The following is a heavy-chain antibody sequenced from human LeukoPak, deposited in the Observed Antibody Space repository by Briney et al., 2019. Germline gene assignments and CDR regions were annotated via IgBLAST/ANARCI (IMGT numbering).Heavy chain of an antibody. CDR1: GGSISSYY. CDR2: IYYSGST. V-gene: IGHV4-59*01. J-gene: IGHJ4*02. D-gene: IGHD3-3*01. Sequence: SSETLSLTCTVSGGSISSYYWSWIRQPPGKGLEWIGYIYYSGSTNYNPSLKSRVTISVDTSKNQFSLKLSCVTAADTAVYYCARGRDYDFWSEGAYFDYWGQGTLVTVSS. CDR3: ARGRDYDFWSEGAYFDY.